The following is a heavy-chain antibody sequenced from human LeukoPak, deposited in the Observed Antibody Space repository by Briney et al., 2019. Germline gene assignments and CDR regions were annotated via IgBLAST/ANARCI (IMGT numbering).Heavy chain of an antibody. CDR2: ISSSSSYT. D-gene: IGHD3-10*01. CDR1: GFTFSDYY. J-gene: IGHJ4*02. CDR3: ASSSQMVRGVANFDY. V-gene: IGHV3-11*06. Sequence: GGSLRLSCAASGFTFSDYYMSWIRQAPGKGLEWVSYISSSSSYTNYADSVEGRFTISRDNAKNSLYLQMNSLRAEDTAVYYCASSSQMVRGVANFDYWGQGTLVTVSS.